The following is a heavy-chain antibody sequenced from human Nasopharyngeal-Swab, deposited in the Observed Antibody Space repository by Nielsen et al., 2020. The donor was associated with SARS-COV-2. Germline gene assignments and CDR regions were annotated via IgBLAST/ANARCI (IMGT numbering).Heavy chain of an antibody. CDR3: AHHYGGNTDHLDY. D-gene: IGHD4-23*01. CDR2: ISSSGSTI. J-gene: IGHJ4*02. V-gene: IGHV3-48*04. CDR1: GFTFSSYA. Sequence: GESLKISCAASGFTFSSYAMSWVRQAPGKGLEWVSYISSSGSTIYYADSVKGRFTISRDNAKNSLYLQMNSLRAEDTAVYYCAHHYGGNTDHLDYWGQGTLVTASS.